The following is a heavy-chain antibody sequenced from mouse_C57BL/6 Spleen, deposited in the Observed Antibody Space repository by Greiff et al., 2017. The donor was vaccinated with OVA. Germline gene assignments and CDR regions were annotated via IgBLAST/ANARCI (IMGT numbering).Heavy chain of an antibody. D-gene: IGHD3-2*01. CDR2: IDPSDSDT. CDR3: ASETAREFAY. CDR1: GYTFTSYW. J-gene: IGHJ3*01. V-gene: IGHV1-52*01. Sequence: VQLQQPGAELVRPGSSVKLSSKASGYTFTSYWMHWVKQRPIQGLEWIGNIDPSDSDTHYNQKFKDKATLTVDKSSSTAYMQLSSLTSEDSAVYDCASETAREFAYWGKGTLVTVSA.